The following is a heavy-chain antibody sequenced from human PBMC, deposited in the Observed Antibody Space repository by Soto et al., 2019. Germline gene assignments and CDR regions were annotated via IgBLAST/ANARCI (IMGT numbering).Heavy chain of an antibody. D-gene: IGHD4-17*01. CDR3: ARPANTVADHFDL. CDR2: IYHSDSDT. CDR1: GYTFTIYW. Sequence: SLKVSCKVSGYTFTIYWIGWVRQMPGKGLEWMGIIYHSDSDTRYSPSFQGQVTISADKSINTAYLQWNSLKASDTAIYYCARPANTVADHFDLWGQGTPVTVSS. V-gene: IGHV5-51*01. J-gene: IGHJ4*02.